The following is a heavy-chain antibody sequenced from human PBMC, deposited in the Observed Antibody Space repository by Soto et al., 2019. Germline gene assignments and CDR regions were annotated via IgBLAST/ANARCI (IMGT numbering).Heavy chain of an antibody. CDR3: ARFRKVYCTNGVCFTGVWFDP. J-gene: IGHJ5*02. V-gene: IGHV1-46*01. Sequence: ASVKVSCKSSEYTFTDYYIHWVRQAPGQGLEWMGLINPSGGSTSYAQKFQGRVTMTRDTSTSTVYMELSSLRSEDTAVYYCARFRKVYCTNGVCFTGVWFDPWGQGTLVTVSS. CDR1: EYTFTDYY. CDR2: INPSGGST. D-gene: IGHD2-8*01.